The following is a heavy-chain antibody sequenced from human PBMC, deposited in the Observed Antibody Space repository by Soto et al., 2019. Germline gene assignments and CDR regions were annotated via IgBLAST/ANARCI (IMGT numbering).Heavy chain of an antibody. J-gene: IGHJ4*02. CDR1: GGSINRGGYF. Sequence: QVQLQESGPGLGKPSQTLSLTCTVSGGSINRGGYFWTWIRQHPGKGLEWIGSVYYSGSTNYNPSLKSRVTISVDTSKNQFSLKLSSVSAADTAVYYCARGAGGNFDFDYWGQGTLVTVSS. CDR3: ARGAGGNFDFDY. V-gene: IGHV4-31*03. D-gene: IGHD2-21*02. CDR2: VYYSGST.